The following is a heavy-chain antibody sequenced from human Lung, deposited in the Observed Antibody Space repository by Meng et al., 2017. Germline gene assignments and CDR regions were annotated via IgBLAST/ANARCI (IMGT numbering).Heavy chain of an antibody. J-gene: IGHJ4*02. D-gene: IGHD3-10*01. V-gene: IGHV3-23*04. CDR2: LSAGGFTT. Sequence: QLVKPWGGLVQAVGSLCISLAASGLSFTSYAMSWVRHAPGKGLEWVSALSAGGFTTYYADYVKGRFAISRHNSKNTLYLQMNSLRAEDTALYYCAKYSYGLGDYLDYWGQGALVTVSS. CDR3: AKYSYGLGDYLDY. CDR1: GLSFTSYA.